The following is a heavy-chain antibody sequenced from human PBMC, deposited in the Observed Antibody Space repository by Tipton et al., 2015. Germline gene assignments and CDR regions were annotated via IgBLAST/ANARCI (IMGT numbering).Heavy chain of an antibody. Sequence: QLVQSGAEVKKAGESLKISCKGSGYSFATYWIGWVRQMPGKGLEWMGIFYPDDSDTRYSPSFQGQVTISADKSISTAYLQWNSLKASDTAMYYCARLGLDPSWWVDYWGQGTLVTVSS. CDR2: FYPDDSDT. D-gene: IGHD2-8*02. J-gene: IGHJ4*02. V-gene: IGHV5-51*01. CDR1: GYSFATYW. CDR3: ARLGLDPSWWVDY.